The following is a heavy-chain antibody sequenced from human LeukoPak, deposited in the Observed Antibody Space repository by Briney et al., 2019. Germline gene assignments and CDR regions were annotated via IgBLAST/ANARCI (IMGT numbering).Heavy chain of an antibody. Sequence: SLKFSSKGSGYSFTSYYNGWVRHMPGKGVEGMGVVYPGDCDTKYNPSLQGQVTISADKSISTSYLQWSTVKASDTAMYYCARREGYCSSTSCHAFDIWGQGTMVTVSS. V-gene: IGHV5-51*01. D-gene: IGHD2-2*01. CDR1: GYSFTSYY. J-gene: IGHJ3*02. CDR3: ARREGYCSSTSCHAFDI. CDR2: VYPGDCDT.